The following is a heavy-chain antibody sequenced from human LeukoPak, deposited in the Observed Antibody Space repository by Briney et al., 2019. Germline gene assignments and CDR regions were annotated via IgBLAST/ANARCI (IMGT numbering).Heavy chain of an antibody. CDR2: INSDGSST. Sequence: PGGSLRLSCAVSGFTFSKYWMQWVRQAPGKGLVWVSRINSDGSSTTYADSVKGRFTISRDNAKNTLYLQMKSLRAEDTAVYYCARDYSDSSGYLPFDYWGQGTLVTVSS. CDR1: GFTFSKYW. V-gene: IGHV3-74*01. CDR3: ARDYSDSSGYLPFDY. J-gene: IGHJ4*02. D-gene: IGHD3-22*01.